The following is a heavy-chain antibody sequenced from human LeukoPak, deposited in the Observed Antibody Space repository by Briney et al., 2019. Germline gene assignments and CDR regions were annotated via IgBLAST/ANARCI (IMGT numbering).Heavy chain of an antibody. J-gene: IGHJ6*02. CDR3: ARSAGTTGIYYQFGMDV. V-gene: IGHV4-59*08. CDR2: VYYSGST. CDR1: GGSISGYY. Sequence: SETLSLTCSVSGGSISGYYWSWIRQPPGKGLEWIGYVYYSGSTYYNPSLKSRVTISVDSSKNQFSLRLTSVTAADTAMYYCARSAGTTGIYYQFGMDVWGQGTTVTVSS. D-gene: IGHD1-7*01.